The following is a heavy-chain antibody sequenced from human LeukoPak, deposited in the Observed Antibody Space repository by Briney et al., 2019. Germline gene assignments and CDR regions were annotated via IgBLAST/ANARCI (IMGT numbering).Heavy chain of an antibody. CDR2: IKSKTDGGTT. Sequence: GGSLRLSCAASGFTFSNAWMSWVRQAPGKGLEWVGRIKSKTDGGTTDHAAPVKGRFTISRDDSKNTLYLQMNSLKTEDTAVYYCTTSYCSSTSCYMTSLWYWGQGTLVTVSS. CDR1: GFTFSNAW. J-gene: IGHJ4*02. D-gene: IGHD2-2*02. CDR3: TTSYCSSTSCYMTSLWY. V-gene: IGHV3-15*01.